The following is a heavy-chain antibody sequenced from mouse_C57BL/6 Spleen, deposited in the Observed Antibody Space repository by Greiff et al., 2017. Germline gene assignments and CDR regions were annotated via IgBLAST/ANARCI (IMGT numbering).Heavy chain of an antibody. CDR1: GYAFTNYL. CDR3: ARSSYSGSRTGYFDV. V-gene: IGHV1-54*01. CDR2: INPGSGGT. J-gene: IGHJ1*03. Sequence: QVQLQQSGAELVRPGTSVKVSCKASGYAFTNYLIEWVKQRPGQGLEWIGVINPGSGGTNYNEKFKGKATLTADKSSSTAYMQLSSLTSEDSAVYFCARSSYSGSRTGYFDVWGTGTTVTVSS. D-gene: IGHD1-1*01.